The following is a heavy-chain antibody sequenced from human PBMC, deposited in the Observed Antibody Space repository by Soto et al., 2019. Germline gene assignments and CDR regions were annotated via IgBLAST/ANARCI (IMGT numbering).Heavy chain of an antibody. CDR2: INHSGST. CDR3: VRGRERQLESPCCYYYGMDV. V-gene: IGHV4-34*01. Sequence: SETLSLTCAVYGGSFSGYYWSWIRQPPGKGLEWIGEINHSGSTNYNPSLKSRVTISVDTSKNQFSLKLSSVTAADTAVYYCVRGRERQLESPCCYYYGMDVWGQGTTVTVSS. J-gene: IGHJ6*02. D-gene: IGHD6-6*01. CDR1: GGSFSGYY.